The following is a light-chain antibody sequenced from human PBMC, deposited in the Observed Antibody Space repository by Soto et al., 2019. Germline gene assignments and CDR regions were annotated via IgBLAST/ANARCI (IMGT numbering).Light chain of an antibody. CDR3: QQYYSFPQT. Sequence: DIVMTQSPDSLAVSLGEGATINCKSSQSVLYSSNNKNYLAWYQQKPGQPPKLLIHWASTRESGVPDRFSGSGSGTDLTLSISSLQSEDVAVYYCQQYYSFPQTFGQGTKVDIK. V-gene: IGKV4-1*01. CDR2: WAS. J-gene: IGKJ1*01. CDR1: QSVLYSSNNKNY.